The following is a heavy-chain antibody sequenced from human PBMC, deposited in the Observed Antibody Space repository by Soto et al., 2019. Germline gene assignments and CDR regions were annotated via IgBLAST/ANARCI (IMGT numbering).Heavy chain of an antibody. CDR1: AFTFSSYW. V-gene: IGHV3-7*01. J-gene: IGHJ5*01. CDR2: IRKDGNEK. D-gene: IGHD6-19*01. Sequence: EVQLAESGGGLVQPGGSLRLSCKASAFTFSSYWMNWVRHTPGKGLEWVAIIRKDGNEKIYVDSVKGRFTISRDNAQNSLYLQMNSLRVEDTAVYYCMGGYGWLSDSWGQGTLVTVSS. CDR3: MGGYGWLSDS.